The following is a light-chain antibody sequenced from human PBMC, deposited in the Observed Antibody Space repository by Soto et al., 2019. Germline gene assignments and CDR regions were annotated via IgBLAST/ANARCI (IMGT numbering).Light chain of an antibody. CDR3: QVWDSSSEHVV. J-gene: IGLJ2*01. CDR2: DDS. Sequence: SYELTQPPSVSVAPGQTARITCGGKNIGSNSVHWYQQKPGQAPVLVVHDDSDRPSGIPERFSGSNSGNTATLTISRVEAGDEADYYCQVWDSSSEHVVFGGGTKLTVL. V-gene: IGLV3-21*02. CDR1: NIGSNS.